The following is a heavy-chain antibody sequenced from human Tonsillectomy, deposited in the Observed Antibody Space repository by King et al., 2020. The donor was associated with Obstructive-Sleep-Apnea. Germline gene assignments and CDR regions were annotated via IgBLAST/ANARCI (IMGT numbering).Heavy chain of an antibody. D-gene: IGHD4-17*01. Sequence: VQLVESGGGLVKPGGSLRVSCAVSGITFRDAGMSWVRQAPGKGLEWVGRIKSQGGGGTTDYAAPVKGRFIISRDDSKNTLYLQMNSLKIEDTAVYYCTWMTTVTTIDFWGQGTQVTVSS. J-gene: IGHJ4*02. V-gene: IGHV3-15*01. CDR3: TWMTTVTTIDF. CDR2: IKSQGGGGTT. CDR1: GITFRDAG.